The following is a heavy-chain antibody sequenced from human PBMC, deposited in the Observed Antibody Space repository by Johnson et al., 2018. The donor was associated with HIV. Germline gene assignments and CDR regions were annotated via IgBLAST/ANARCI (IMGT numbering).Heavy chain of an antibody. D-gene: IGHD6-19*01. CDR2: ISWNSGSI. J-gene: IGHJ3*02. CDR3: AKGGSGTTRIRAQKGAFDI. CDR1: GFTFDDYA. Sequence: VQLVESGGGLVQPGRSLRLSCAASGFTFDDYAMHWVRQAPGKGLEWVSGISWNSGSIGYADSVKGRFTISRDNAKNSLYLQMNSLRAEDTAVYYCAKGGSGTTRIRAQKGAFDIWGQGTMVTVSS. V-gene: IGHV3-9*01.